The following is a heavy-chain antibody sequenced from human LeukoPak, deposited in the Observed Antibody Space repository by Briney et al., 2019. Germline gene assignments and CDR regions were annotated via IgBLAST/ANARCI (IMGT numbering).Heavy chain of an antibody. J-gene: IGHJ4*02. CDR1: GGSISSSSYF. V-gene: IGHV4-39*01. CDR2: IYYSGST. D-gene: IGHD3-10*01. CDR3: ARHRFGGFYYFDY. Sequence: SETLSLTCTVSGGSISSSSYFWGWICQPPGKGLEWIGSIYYSGSTYYNPSLESRVTISVDTSKNQFSLKLTSVTASDTAVYYCARHRFGGFYYFDYWGQGTLVTVSS.